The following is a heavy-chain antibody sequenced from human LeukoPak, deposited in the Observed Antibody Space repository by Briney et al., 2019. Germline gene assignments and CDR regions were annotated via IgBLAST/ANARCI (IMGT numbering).Heavy chain of an antibody. CDR3: ARLGDSSSSGIDY. CDR1: GDSITNYY. D-gene: IGHD6-6*01. J-gene: IGHJ4*02. V-gene: IGHV4-4*07. CDR2: IHTSGTT. Sequence: PSETLSLTCTVSGDSITNYYWNWIRQPAGKGLEWIGRIHTSGTTNHNPSLKSRVTMSVDTSMNQFSLKLSSVTAADTAVYYCARLGDSSSSGIDYWRQGTLVTVSS.